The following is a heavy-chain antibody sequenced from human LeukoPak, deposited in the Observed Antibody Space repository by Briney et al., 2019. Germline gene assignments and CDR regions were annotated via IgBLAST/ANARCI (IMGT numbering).Heavy chain of an antibody. CDR3: ARTRDYSNYGFDY. CDR2: INPNSGGT. J-gene: IGHJ4*02. V-gene: IGHV1-2*02. CDR1: GYTFTGYY. Sequence: ASVKVSCKASGYTFTGYYMHWVRQAPGQGLEWMGWINPNSGGTNYAQKFQGRVTMTRDTSISTAYMELSRLSSDDTAVYYCARTRDYSNYGFDYWGQGTLVTVSS. D-gene: IGHD4-11*01.